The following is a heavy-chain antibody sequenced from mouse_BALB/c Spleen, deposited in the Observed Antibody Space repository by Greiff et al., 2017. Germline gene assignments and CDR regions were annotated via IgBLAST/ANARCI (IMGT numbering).Heavy chain of an antibody. D-gene: IGHD1-1*01. CDR2: INPYNGAT. J-gene: IGHJ2*01. Sequence: EVQLQESGPELVKPGASVKISCKASGYSFTGYYMHWVKQSHVKSLEWIGRINPYNGATSYNQNFKDKASLTVDKSSSTAYMELHSLTSEDSAVYYCTTFITTVVHYFDYWGQGTTLTVSS. CDR1: GYSFTGYY. V-gene: IGHV1-31*01. CDR3: TTFITTVVHYFDY.